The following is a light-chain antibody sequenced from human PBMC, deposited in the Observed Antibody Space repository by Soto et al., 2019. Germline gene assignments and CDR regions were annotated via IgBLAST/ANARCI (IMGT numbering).Light chain of an antibody. CDR1: QSVSSN. J-gene: IGKJ1*01. CDR3: QQYNNWSPWT. V-gene: IGKV3-15*01. CDR2: GAS. Sequence: EIVMTQSPATLSVSPGERATLSCRASQSVSSNLAWYQQKPGQAPRLLIYGASTRATGIPARFSGSGSGTDFTLPITSLQSEDFAVYYCQQYNNWSPWTFGQGTKVEIK.